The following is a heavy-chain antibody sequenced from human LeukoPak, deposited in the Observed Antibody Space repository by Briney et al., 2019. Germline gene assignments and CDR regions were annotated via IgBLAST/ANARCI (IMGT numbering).Heavy chain of an antibody. CDR3: ARLSTYSHFDF. J-gene: IGHJ4*02. V-gene: IGHV4-59*08. D-gene: IGHD1-26*01. Sequence: SETLSLTCTVSGASITTNYWSWFRRSPGKGLEWIGYIFYSGNTKYSPSLESRVTISVDTSKNHFSLNLKSVTAADTAVYYCARLSTYSHFDFWGQGTLVTVSS. CDR2: IFYSGNT. CDR1: GASITTNY.